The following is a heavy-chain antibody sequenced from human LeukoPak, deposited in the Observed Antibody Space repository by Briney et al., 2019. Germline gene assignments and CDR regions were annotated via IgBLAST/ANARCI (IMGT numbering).Heavy chain of an antibody. J-gene: IGHJ6*02. V-gene: IGHV3-9*01. CDR2: ITWNRDNI. Sequence: GGSLRLSCTVSGFTFDDYAMHWVRHTPGKGLEWVAGITWNRDNIGYGDSVKGRFTISRDNVKNVLYLQMNSLRPEDTVLYYCAKDLSSAITSALVLDVWGQGTTV. CDR1: GFTFDDYA. D-gene: IGHD3-22*01. CDR3: AKDLSSAITSALVLDV.